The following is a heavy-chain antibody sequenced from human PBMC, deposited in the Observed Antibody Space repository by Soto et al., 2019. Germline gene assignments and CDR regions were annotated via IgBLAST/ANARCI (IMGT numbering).Heavy chain of an antibody. V-gene: IGHV3-23*01. J-gene: IGHJ4*02. D-gene: IGHD6-13*01. Sequence: PGGPLRLSCTASGITFSSFAMSWVPQAPRKGLDWVSAISGSGGSTYSADSVKGRFTISRDNSNSTLYLQMSSLRAEDTAVYYCARGFSAGKGSTPDFWGQGSLVTVSS. CDR3: ARGFSAGKGSTPDF. CDR1: GITFSSFA. CDR2: ISGSGGST.